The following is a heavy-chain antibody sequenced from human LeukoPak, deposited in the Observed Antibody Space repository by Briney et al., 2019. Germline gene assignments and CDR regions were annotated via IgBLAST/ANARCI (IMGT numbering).Heavy chain of an antibody. CDR3: ARDEYYDILTGYSAFDI. J-gene: IGHJ3*02. Sequence: GGSLRLSCAASGFTFTGYAMHWVRQAPGKGLEWVAVISYHGSNKYYADSVKGRFTISRDNSKNTLYLQMNSLRAEDTAVYYCARDEYYDILTGYSAFDIWGQGTMVTVSS. CDR2: ISYHGSNK. D-gene: IGHD3-9*01. CDR1: GFTFTGYA. V-gene: IGHV3-30*04.